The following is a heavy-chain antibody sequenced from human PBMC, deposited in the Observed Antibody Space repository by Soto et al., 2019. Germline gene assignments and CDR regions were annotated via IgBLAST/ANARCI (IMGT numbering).Heavy chain of an antibody. V-gene: IGHV3-33*01. CDR2: MWYDGSNK. Sequence: QVHLVESGGGVVQPGRSLRLSCAASGFTFSNYHMHWVRQAPGKGLEWVAAMWYDGSNKYYAESVKGRFTISRDNSKDMVFLQMNSLRAEDTAIYYWARDDYGMDVWGQGTTVTVSS. J-gene: IGHJ6*02. CDR1: GFTFSNYH. CDR3: ARDDYGMDV.